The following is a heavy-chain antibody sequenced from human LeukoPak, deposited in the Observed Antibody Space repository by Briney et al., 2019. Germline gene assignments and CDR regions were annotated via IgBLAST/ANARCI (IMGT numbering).Heavy chain of an antibody. Sequence: SVKVSCKASGYTFSSYAISWVRQAPGQGLEWMGRIIPILGIANYAQKFQGRVTITADKSTSTAYMELSSLRSEDTAVYYCARGGGYSSQVDYWGQGTLVTVSS. CDR1: GYTFSSYA. CDR2: IIPILGIA. J-gene: IGHJ4*02. V-gene: IGHV1-69*04. CDR3: ARGGGYSSQVDY. D-gene: IGHD6-13*01.